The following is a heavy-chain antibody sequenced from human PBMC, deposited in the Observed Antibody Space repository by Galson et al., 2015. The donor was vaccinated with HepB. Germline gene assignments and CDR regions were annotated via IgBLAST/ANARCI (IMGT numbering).Heavy chain of an antibody. V-gene: IGHV1-69*13. CDR2: IIPMFGVL. CDR1: GVTFSNFA. CDR3: ARPNMDHEGSYCFDY. Sequence: SVKVSCKASGVTFSNFAISWVRQAPGQGLKWMGSIIPMFGVLHLARKFQGRVTMTADASTNTAYMELSSLRSEDTAVYFCARPNMDHEGSYCFDYWGQGTPVTVSS. D-gene: IGHD3-10*01. J-gene: IGHJ4*02.